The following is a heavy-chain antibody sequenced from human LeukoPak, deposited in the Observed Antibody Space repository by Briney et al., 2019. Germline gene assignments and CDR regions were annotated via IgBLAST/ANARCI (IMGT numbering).Heavy chain of an antibody. CDR2: ISSSSSYT. CDR3: ARDRRGVATIDY. CDR1: GFTFSDYY. Sequence: GGSLRLSCAAPGFTFSDYYMSWIRQAPGKGLEWVSYISSSSSYTNYADSVKGRFTISRDNAKNSLYLQMNSLRDEDTAVYYCARDRRGVATIDYWGQGTLVTVSS. V-gene: IGHV3-11*06. J-gene: IGHJ4*02. D-gene: IGHD5-12*01.